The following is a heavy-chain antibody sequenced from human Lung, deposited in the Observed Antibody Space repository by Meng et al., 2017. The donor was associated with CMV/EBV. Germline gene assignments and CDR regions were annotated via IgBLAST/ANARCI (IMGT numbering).Heavy chain of an antibody. CDR2: IYWNDDK. J-gene: IGHJ3*01. Sequence: GXXXVKXTQTLTLXCTFSGFSLSTNGVGVGWIRQPPGKALEWLALIYWNDDKRYSPSLRTRLTITKDTSKNQVVLRMTNLDPVDTATYFCAHRPLYPNVFDFXGQGXMVTVSS. CDR3: AHRPLYPNVFDF. D-gene: IGHD3-16*02. V-gene: IGHV2-5*01. CDR1: GFSLSTNGVG.